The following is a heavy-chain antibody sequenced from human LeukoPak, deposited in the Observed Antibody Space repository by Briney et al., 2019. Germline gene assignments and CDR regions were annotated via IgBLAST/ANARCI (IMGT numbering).Heavy chain of an antibody. J-gene: IGHJ4*02. Sequence: VASVKVSCKPSGYTFSTYYISWVRQAPGQGREWMGWIRTDNGDTHYAPRLQGRLTLTRDTSTSTVYMDLMSLRSDDTAFYYCARGHCTSASCFWHFDYWGQGTLVTVSS. CDR1: GYTFSTYY. CDR3: ARGHCTSASCFWHFDY. D-gene: IGHD2-2*01. CDR2: IRTDNGDT. V-gene: IGHV1-18*01.